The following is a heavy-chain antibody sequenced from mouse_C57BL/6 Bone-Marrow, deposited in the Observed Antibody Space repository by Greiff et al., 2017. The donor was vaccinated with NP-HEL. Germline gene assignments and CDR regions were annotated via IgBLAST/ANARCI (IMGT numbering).Heavy chain of an antibody. CDR3: ASGLGLYFDY. Sequence: EVHLVESGGGLVMPGGSLKLSCAASGFTFSDYGMHWVRQAPEKGLEWVAYISSGSSTIYYAEPVKGRFTISRDKSKNTLVRQITSLRSEDTAMYYCASGLGLYFDYWGQGTTLTVSS. CDR1: GFTFSDYG. J-gene: IGHJ2*01. V-gene: IGHV5-17*01. CDR2: ISSGSSTI. D-gene: IGHD2-4*01.